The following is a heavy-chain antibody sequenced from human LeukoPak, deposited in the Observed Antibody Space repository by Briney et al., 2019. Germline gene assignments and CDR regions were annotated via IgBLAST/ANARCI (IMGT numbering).Heavy chain of an antibody. Sequence: GGSLRLSCAASGFTFSSYAMSWVRQAPGRGLEGVSAISGSGGSTYYADSVKGRFTISRDNSKNTLYLQMNSLRAEDTAVYYCAKGALKQQLGWPYDSSGYFDYWGQGTLVTVSS. CDR2: ISGSGGST. V-gene: IGHV3-23*01. CDR1: GFTFSSYA. D-gene: IGHD3-22*01. J-gene: IGHJ4*02. CDR3: AKGALKQQLGWPYDSSGYFDY.